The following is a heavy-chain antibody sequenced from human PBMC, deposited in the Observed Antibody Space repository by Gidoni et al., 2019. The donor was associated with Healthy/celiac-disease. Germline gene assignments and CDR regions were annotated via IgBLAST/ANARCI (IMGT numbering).Heavy chain of an antibody. CDR2: INSDGSST. V-gene: IGHV3-74*01. CDR3: ARGADDYDFWSDFDY. J-gene: IGHJ4*02. CDR1: GFTFSSYW. D-gene: IGHD3-3*01. Sequence: EVQLVESGGGLVQPGGSLRLSCAASGFTFSSYWMHWVRQAPGKGLVWVSRINSDGSSTSYADSVKGRFTISRDNAKNTLYLQMNSLRAEDTAVYYCARGADDYDFWSDFDYWGQGTLVTVSS.